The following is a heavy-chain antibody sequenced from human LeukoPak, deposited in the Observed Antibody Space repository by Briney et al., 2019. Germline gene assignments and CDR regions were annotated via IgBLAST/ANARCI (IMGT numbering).Heavy chain of an antibody. V-gene: IGHV4-61*02. D-gene: IGHD2/OR15-2a*01. Sequence: SETLSLTCTVSGGSVSSGSHYWSWIRQPAGGGLEWIGRIYTSGSTSYNPSLKSRVTMSIDTSKNQFSLKLSSVTAADTAVYYCAREGDYFSIPTYYYYYMDVWGKGTTVTVSS. CDR2: IYTSGST. CDR1: GGSVSSGSHY. CDR3: AREGDYFSIPTYYYYYMDV. J-gene: IGHJ6*03.